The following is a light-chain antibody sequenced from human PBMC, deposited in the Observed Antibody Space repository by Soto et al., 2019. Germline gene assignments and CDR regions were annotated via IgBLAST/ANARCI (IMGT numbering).Light chain of an antibody. CDR2: DAS. CDR1: QDISNY. CDR3: QQYDNLLYA. J-gene: IGKJ2*01. Sequence: MYQSPSSLSASVGGRVTITCQASQDISNYLNWYQQKPGKAPKLLIYDASNLETGVPSRFSGSGSGTDFTFTISSLQPGDIATYYCQQYDNLLYAFGQRTKVDIK. V-gene: IGKV1-33*01.